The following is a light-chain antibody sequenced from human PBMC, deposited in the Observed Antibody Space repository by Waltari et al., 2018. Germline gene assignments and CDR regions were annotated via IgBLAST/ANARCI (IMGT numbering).Light chain of an antibody. J-gene: IGKJ3*01. CDR3: QESYSTSPA. V-gene: IGKV1-39*01. CDR1: QSITMY. Sequence: DIQLTHSPSFLSASVCDRLTITCRASQSITMYLNWYQQEPGKAPKLLIYAASILQSEVPSRFSGSGSGTDFTLTISSLQPEDFATYYCQESYSTSPAFGPGTKVNTK. CDR2: AAS.